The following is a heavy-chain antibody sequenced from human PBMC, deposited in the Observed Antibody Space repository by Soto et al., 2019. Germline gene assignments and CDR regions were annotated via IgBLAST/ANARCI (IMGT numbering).Heavy chain of an antibody. J-gene: IGHJ4*02. D-gene: IGHD3-22*01. CDR1: GGSISSSSSYY. CDR2: IYYSGST. CDR3: ARQEAITMIVVVITN. Sequence: QLQLQESGPGLVKPSETLSLTCTVSGGSISSSSSYYWGWIRQPPGKGLEWIGSIYYSGSTYYNPSLKSRVTISADTSKNQFPLKLSSVTVADTAVYYCARQEAITMIVVVITNWGQGTLVTVSS. V-gene: IGHV4-39*01.